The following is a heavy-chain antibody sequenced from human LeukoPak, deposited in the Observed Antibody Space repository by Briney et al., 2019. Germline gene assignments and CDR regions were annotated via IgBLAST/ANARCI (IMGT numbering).Heavy chain of an antibody. D-gene: IGHD4-17*01. J-gene: IGHJ6*02. V-gene: IGHV4-59*01. CDR1: GGSISSYY. Sequence: SETLSLTCTVSGGSISSYYWSWIRQPPGKGLEWIGYKHYSGSSNYNPSLKSRVTISVDTSKKQFSLKLSSVTAADTAVYYCARDTEGMDVWGQGTTVTVSS. CDR3: ARDTEGMDV. CDR2: KHYSGSS.